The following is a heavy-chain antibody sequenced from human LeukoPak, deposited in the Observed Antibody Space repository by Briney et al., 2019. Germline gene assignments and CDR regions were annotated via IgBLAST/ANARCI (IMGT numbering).Heavy chain of an antibody. CDR1: GGSISSYY. CDR3: ARRDSSSWGAFDI. CDR2: IYYSGST. V-gene: IGHV4-59*01. J-gene: IGHJ3*02. Sequence: KPSETLSLTCTVSGGSISSYYWSWIRQPPGKGLEWIGYIYYSGSTNYNPSLKSRVTISVDTSKNQFSLKLSSVTAADTAVYYCARRDSSSWGAFDIWGQGTMVTVSS. D-gene: IGHD6-13*01.